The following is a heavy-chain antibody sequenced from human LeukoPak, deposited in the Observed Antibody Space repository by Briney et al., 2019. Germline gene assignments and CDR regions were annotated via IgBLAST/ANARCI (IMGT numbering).Heavy chain of an antibody. CDR3: ARDSGYFDL. Sequence: PSETLSLTCTVSGGSISRYYWNWIRQPAGKGLEWIGRFYTSGSTNYNPSLQSRVTMSVDTSNNHFSLKLSSVTAAVTAVYYCARDSGYFDLWGRGTLATVSS. V-gene: IGHV4-4*07. D-gene: IGHD6-25*01. CDR2: FYTSGST. CDR1: GGSISRYY. J-gene: IGHJ2*01.